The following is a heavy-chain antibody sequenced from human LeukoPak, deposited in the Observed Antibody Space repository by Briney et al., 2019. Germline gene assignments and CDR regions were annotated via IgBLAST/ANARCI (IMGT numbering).Heavy chain of an antibody. CDR3: ATSGRAAAGTRDAFDI. CDR1: GGSISSSNW. D-gene: IGHD6-13*01. Sequence: SGTLSLTCAVSGGSISSSNWWSWVRQPPGKGLEWIGEIYRSGSTNYNPSLKSRVTISVDKSKNQFSLKLSSVTAADTAVYYCATSGRAAAGTRDAFDIWGQGTMVTVSS. J-gene: IGHJ3*02. CDR2: IYRSGST. V-gene: IGHV4-4*02.